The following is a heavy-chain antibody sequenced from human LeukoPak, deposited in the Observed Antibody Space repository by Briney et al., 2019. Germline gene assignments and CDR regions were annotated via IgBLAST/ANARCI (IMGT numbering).Heavy chain of an antibody. D-gene: IGHD3-9*01. V-gene: IGHV4-34*01. CDR1: GGSFSGYY. Sequence: SETLSLTCAVYGGSFSGYYWSWIRQPPGKGLEWIGEINHSGSTNYNPSLKSRVTISVDTSKNQFSLKLSSVTAADTAVYYCARDGSRGYDILTGYYMTNWFDPWGQGTLVTVSS. CDR2: INHSGST. CDR3: ARDGSRGYDILTGYYMTNWFDP. J-gene: IGHJ5*02.